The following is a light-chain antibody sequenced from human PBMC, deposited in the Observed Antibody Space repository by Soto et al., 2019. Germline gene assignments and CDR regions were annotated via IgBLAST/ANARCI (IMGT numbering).Light chain of an antibody. V-gene: IGLV2-14*03. Sequence: QSALTQPASVSGSPGQSITISCTGTSNDIGPYNYVSWYQQHPGKAPRLLIYDVTNRPSGFSDRFSGSKSGRTASLTISGLQAEDEADYYCSSYTSIIAVVFGGGTKLTVL. CDR2: DVT. CDR3: SSYTSIIAVV. J-gene: IGLJ2*01. CDR1: SNDIGPYNY.